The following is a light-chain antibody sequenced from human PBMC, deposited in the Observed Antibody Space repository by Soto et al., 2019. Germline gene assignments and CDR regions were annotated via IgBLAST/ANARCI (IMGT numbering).Light chain of an antibody. J-gene: IGKJ1*01. CDR1: QTISSW. Sequence: DIQMTQSPSTLSGSLGDRFTITCLASQTISSWLAWYQQKPGKAPKLLIYKASTLKSGVPSRFSGSGSGTDFTLTISSLQPEDIATYYCQQSYCIPWTFGQGTNVDI. CDR3: QQSYCIPWT. CDR2: KAS. V-gene: IGKV1-5*03.